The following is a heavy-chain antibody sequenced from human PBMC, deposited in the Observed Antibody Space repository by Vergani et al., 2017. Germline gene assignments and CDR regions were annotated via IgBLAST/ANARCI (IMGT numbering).Heavy chain of an antibody. CDR2: ISWNSGSI. Sequence: VQLVESGGGVVQPGRSLRLSCAASGFTFDDYAMHWVRQAPGKGLEWVSGISWNSGSIGYADSVKGRFTISRDNAKNSLYLQMNSLRAEDTALYYCAKDAPWGYDIVGYYMDVWGKGTTVTVSS. CDR1: GFTFDDYA. CDR3: AKDAPWGYDIVGYYMDV. J-gene: IGHJ6*03. D-gene: IGHD5-12*01. V-gene: IGHV3-9*01.